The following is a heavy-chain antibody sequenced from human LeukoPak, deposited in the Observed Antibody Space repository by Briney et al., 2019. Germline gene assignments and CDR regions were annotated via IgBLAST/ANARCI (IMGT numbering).Heavy chain of an antibody. CDR1: GFTFSSYT. V-gene: IGHV3-23*01. Sequence: GGSLRLSCAASGFTFSSYTMSWVRQAPGKGLEWVSTITTSDGNTYYADSVKGRFTISRDNSKNTLWLQMNSLRAEDTAIYYCAKDRSVVIPIAVDYWGQGTLVTVSS. J-gene: IGHJ4*02. D-gene: IGHD2/OR15-2a*01. CDR2: ITTSDGNT. CDR3: AKDRSVVIPIAVDY.